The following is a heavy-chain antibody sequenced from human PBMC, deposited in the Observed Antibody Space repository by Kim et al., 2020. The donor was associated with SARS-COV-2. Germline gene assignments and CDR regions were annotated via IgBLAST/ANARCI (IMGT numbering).Heavy chain of an antibody. CDR1: GFTFSSYS. CDR2: ISRSSSYI. J-gene: IGHJ6*02. CDR3: AVVVPAAKPLAPRMDYYYYYGMDG. V-gene: IGHV3-21*01. Sequence: GGSLRLSCAASGFTFSSYSMNWVRQAPGKGLEWVSSISRSSSYIYYADSVKGRFTISRDNAKNSLYLQMNSLRAEDTAVYYCAVVVPAAKPLAPRMDYYYYYGMDGWGQGTAVTLSS. D-gene: IGHD2-2*01.